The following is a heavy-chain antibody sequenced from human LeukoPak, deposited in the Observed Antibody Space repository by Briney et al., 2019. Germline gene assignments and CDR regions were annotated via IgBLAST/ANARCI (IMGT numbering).Heavy chain of an antibody. CDR2: INRDGSFT. CDR3: ARDPYSGSYGPYYYYYMDV. D-gene: IGHD1-26*01. V-gene: IGHV3-74*01. CDR1: GFTFSNSW. J-gene: IGHJ6*03. Sequence: GGSLRLSCAASGFTFSNSWMHWLRQPPGKGLVHVSRINRDGSFTDYADFVKGRFTISRDNAKNSLYLQMNSLRAEDAALYFCARDPYSGSYGPYYYYYMDVWGKGTTVTISS.